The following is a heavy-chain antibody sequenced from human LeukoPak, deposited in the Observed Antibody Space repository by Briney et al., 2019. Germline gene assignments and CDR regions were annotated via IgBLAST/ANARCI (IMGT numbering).Heavy chain of an antibody. D-gene: IGHD2-21*01. CDR2: IYQRATV. CDR1: GYSISSGYF. J-gene: IGHJ4*02. Sequence: PSETLSLTCNASGYSISSGYFWGWVRQAPGKGLEWIGSIYQRATVHYNPSLKSRVTISLDTSKNHFSLNLRSMQASDTAVYYCARAFCVGECFVLHIFFDSWGQGTLVTVSS. V-gene: IGHV4-38-2*02. CDR3: ARAFCVGECFVLHIFFDS.